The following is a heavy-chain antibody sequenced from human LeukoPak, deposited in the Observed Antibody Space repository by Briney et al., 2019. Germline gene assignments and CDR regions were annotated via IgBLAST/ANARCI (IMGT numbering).Heavy chain of an antibody. J-gene: IGHJ4*02. D-gene: IGHD5-12*01. V-gene: IGHV4-59*01. CDR1: GGSISSYY. Sequence: PSETLSLTCTVSGGSISSYYWSWIRQPPGKGLEWIGYIYYSGSTNYNPSLKSRVTISVDTSKSQFSLKLSSVTAADTAVYYCAREGGSHGRSPFDYWGQGTLVTVSS. CDR3: AREGGSHGRSPFDY. CDR2: IYYSGST.